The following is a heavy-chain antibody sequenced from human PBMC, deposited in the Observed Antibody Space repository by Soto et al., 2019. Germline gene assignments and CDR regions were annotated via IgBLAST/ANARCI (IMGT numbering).Heavy chain of an antibody. J-gene: IGHJ6*02. Sequence: QVQLQESGPGLVKPSETLSLTCTVSGDSLTNYYCSWFRQPPGKGLEWIGYIQYSGYSAYNLSLKGRRTMSMDTSKTQFSLMLGSLTATDTAVYYCARPGFGTLHCPVDVWGQGTTVIVSS. V-gene: IGHV4-59*08. CDR3: ARPGFGTLHCPVDV. CDR1: GDSLTNYY. D-gene: IGHD3-10*01. CDR2: IQYSGYS.